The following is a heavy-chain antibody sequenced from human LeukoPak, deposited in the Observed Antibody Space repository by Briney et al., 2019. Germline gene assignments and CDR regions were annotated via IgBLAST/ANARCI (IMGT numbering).Heavy chain of an antibody. J-gene: IGHJ4*02. D-gene: IGHD2-21*01. CDR1: GYSFVGYG. CDR3: ARDFRRLILDY. V-gene: IGHV1-18*01. CDR2: ISAYNGNT. Sequence: ASVKVSCKASGYSFVGYGITWVRQAPGQGLEWMGWISAYNGNTNYAQKLQGRVTMTTDTSTSTAYMELRSLRSDDTAVYYCARDFRRLILDYWGQGTLVTVSS.